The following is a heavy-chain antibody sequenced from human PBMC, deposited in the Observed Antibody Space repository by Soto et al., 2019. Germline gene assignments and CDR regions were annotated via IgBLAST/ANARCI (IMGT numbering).Heavy chain of an antibody. V-gene: IGHV4-4*02. D-gene: IGHD6-19*01. J-gene: IGHJ4*02. CDR2: IYHSGST. CDR3: ARQEIAVAGVFDY. Sequence: SETLSLTCAVSGGSISSSNWWSWVRQPPGKGLEWIGEIYHSGSTNYNPSLKSRVTISVDKSKNQFSLKLSSVTAADTAVYYCARQEIAVAGVFDYWGQGTLVTVSS. CDR1: GGSISSSNW.